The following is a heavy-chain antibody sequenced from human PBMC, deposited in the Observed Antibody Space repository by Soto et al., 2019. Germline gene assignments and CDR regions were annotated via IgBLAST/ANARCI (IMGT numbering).Heavy chain of an antibody. CDR3: ARDPARGGGSYLGYFDF. Sequence: SETLSLTCTVSGGSIRSGDNYWSWIRQTPGKGLEWIGYIYYRGSTYYNQSLKSRVTISVDTSMNQFSLTLTSVTAADTAVYYCARDPARGGGSYLGYFDFWGQGTPVTVSS. D-gene: IGHD2-15*01. J-gene: IGHJ4*02. CDR2: IYYRGST. V-gene: IGHV4-30-4*01. CDR1: GGSIRSGDNY.